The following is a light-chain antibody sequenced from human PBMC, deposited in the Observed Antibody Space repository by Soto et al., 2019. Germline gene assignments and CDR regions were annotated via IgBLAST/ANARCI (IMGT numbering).Light chain of an antibody. CDR1: QSVGRNF. CDR3: QQYASSPLS. V-gene: IGKV3-20*01. Sequence: EIVLTQSPGTLSVSPGERVALSCRASQSVGRNFLAWYQHKPGQAPRLLIHGASTRTTGIPDRFSGSGSGTDVSLTISRLEPEDFAVFYCQQYASSPLSFGGGTKVETK. J-gene: IGKJ4*01. CDR2: GAS.